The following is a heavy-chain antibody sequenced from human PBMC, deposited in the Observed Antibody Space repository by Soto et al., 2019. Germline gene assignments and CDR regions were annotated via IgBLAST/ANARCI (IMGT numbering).Heavy chain of an antibody. CDR3: ARAKLELQRRDYYYYGMDV. V-gene: IGHV6-1*01. D-gene: IGHD1-7*01. J-gene: IGHJ6*02. CDR2: TNYGSKWSY. Sequence: TLSLTCAISGDSVSESSVSWNWIRQSPSRGLEWLGRTNYGSKWSYAYAESVRSRITISADTSKNQFSLHLTSMTAEDTAVYYCARAKLELQRRDYYYYGMDVWGQGTTVTVSS. CDR1: GDSVSESSVS.